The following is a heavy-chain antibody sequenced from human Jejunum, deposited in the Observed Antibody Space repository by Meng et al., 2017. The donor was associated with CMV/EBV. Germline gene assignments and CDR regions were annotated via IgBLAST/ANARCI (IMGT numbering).Heavy chain of an antibody. J-gene: IGHJ4*02. D-gene: IGHD2-2*02. V-gene: IGHV1-2*02. CDR3: VREGYFCSSSSCYKSLDY. CDR2: INVNSGET. CDR1: TDSF. Sequence: TDSFLHWVRQAPGQGLEWVGLINVNSGETSSAQNLQGRVTMTRDTSISTVYMDLSRLRSDDTALYYCVREGYFCSSSSCYKSLDYWGQGTLVTVSS.